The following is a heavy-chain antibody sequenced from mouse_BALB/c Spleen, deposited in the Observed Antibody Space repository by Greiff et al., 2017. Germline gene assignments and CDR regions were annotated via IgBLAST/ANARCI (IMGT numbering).Heavy chain of an antibody. CDR2: IDPANGNT. Sequence: EVQLQQSGAELVKPGASVKLSCTASGFNIKDTYMHWVKQRPEQGLEWIGRIDPANGNTKYDPKFQGKATITADTSSNTAYLQLSSLTSEDTAVYYCYYGSSFAYWGQGTLVTVSA. V-gene: IGHV14-3*02. CDR3: YYGSSFAY. CDR1: GFNIKDTY. J-gene: IGHJ3*01. D-gene: IGHD1-1*01.